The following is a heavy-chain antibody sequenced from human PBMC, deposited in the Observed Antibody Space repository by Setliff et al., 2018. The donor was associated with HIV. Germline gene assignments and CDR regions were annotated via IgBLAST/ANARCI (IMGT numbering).Heavy chain of an antibody. V-gene: IGHV3-66*02. CDR3: AKPRLYNSALEN. J-gene: IGHJ4*02. D-gene: IGHD1-1*01. Sequence: CPFPGFTVSGSYMSWVRQAPGKGLEWVSTIYSDGSTYHADSVKGRFTLSRGNSKNTLYLQMNSLTPEDTAVYYCAKPRLYNSALENWGQGTLVTVSS. CDR2: IYSDGST. CDR1: GFTVSGSY.